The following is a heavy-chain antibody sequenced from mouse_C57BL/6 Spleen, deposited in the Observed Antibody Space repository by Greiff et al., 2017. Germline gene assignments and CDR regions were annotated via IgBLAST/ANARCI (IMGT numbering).Heavy chain of an antibody. Sequence: QVQLKQSGAELVKPGASVKISCKASGYAFSSYWMNWVKQRPGKGLEWIGQIYPGDGDTNYNGKFKGKATLTADKSSSTAYMQLSSLTSEDSAVYFCARARYYGSSFDYWGQGTTLTVSS. CDR1: GYAFSSYW. D-gene: IGHD1-1*01. CDR2: IYPGDGDT. CDR3: ARARYYGSSFDY. J-gene: IGHJ2*01. V-gene: IGHV1-80*01.